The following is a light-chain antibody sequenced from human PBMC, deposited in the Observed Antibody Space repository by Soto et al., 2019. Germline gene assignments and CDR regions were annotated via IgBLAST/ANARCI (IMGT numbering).Light chain of an antibody. CDR1: QGIRNS. CDR2: AAS. Sequence: DIQMTQSPSFLSASVGDRVTITCRASQGIRNSLAWYQHKPGKVPKLLIYAASTLYSGVSSRFSGSGSGTDFTLTIGSLQPEDVAVYYFQKHSSVPFTFGGGTKGEIK. J-gene: IGKJ4*01. CDR3: QKHSSVPFT. V-gene: IGKV1-27*01.